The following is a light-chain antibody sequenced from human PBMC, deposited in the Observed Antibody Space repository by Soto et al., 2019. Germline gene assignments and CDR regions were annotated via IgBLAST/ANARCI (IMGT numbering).Light chain of an antibody. V-gene: IGKV3-15*01. CDR1: QSVSSS. CDR2: AAS. Sequence: EIVMTQSPATLSVSPGERATLSCRASQSVSSSLAWFQQKPGQAPRLLIYAASARATGIAARLSGSGSGTEVTLTISSLQSEDFAVNYCLQHKSWQFTFGQGTKLELK. J-gene: IGKJ2*01. CDR3: LQHKSWQFT.